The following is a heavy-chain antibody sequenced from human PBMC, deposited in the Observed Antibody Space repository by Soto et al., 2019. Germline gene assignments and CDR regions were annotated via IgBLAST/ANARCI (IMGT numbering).Heavy chain of an antibody. D-gene: IGHD1-26*01. J-gene: IGHJ4*02. V-gene: IGHV1-18*01. Sequence: QVHLVQSGAEVKKPGASVKVSCKGSGYGFTTYGITWVRQAPGQGLEWMAWISAHNGNTNYAQKLRGRVTVTRDTSTSPAYMALRSLRSDVTAVYYCASGRSGDYWGQGALVTVSS. CDR2: ISAHNGNT. CDR3: ASGRSGDY. CDR1: GYGFTTYG.